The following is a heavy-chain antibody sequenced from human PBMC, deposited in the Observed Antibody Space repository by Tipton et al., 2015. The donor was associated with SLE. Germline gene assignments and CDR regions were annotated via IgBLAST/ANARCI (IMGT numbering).Heavy chain of an antibody. V-gene: IGHV4-59*12. Sequence: TLSLTCTVSGGSISSYYWSWIRQPPGKGLEWIGYIYYSGSTNYNPSLKSRVTISVDTSKNQFSLNLNSVTAADTAVYYCAREGWRVDFHAFDIWGQGTMVTVSS. J-gene: IGHJ3*02. CDR3: AREGWRVDFHAFDI. CDR1: GGSISSYY. D-gene: IGHD3/OR15-3a*01. CDR2: IYYSGST.